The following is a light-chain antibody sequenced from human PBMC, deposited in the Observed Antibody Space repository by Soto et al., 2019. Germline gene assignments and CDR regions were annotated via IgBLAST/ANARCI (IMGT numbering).Light chain of an antibody. J-gene: IGLJ3*02. CDR2: DVS. V-gene: IGLV2-14*03. CDR3: SSYASGNTLV. CDR1: SSDVGDYNY. Sequence: QSVPTQPASVSGSPGQSITISCTGTSSDVGDYNYVSWYQHHPGKAPKLVIYDVSDRPPGISTRFSGSKSGNTASLTISGLQAEDEADYFCSSYASGNTLVFGGGTQLTVL.